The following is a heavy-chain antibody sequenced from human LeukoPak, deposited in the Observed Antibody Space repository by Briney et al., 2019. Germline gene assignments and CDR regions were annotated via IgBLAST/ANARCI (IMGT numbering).Heavy chain of an antibody. D-gene: IGHD5-18*01. J-gene: IGHJ6*02. CDR1: GGSISSYY. V-gene: IGHV4-59*08. Sequence: SETLSLTCTVSGGSISSYYWSWIRQPPGKGLEWIGYIYYSGSTNYNPSFKSRVTISVDTSKNQFSLKLSSVTAADTAVYYCARLFRRGGYSYDVWGQGTTVTVSS. CDR3: ARLFRRGGYSYDV. CDR2: IYYSGST.